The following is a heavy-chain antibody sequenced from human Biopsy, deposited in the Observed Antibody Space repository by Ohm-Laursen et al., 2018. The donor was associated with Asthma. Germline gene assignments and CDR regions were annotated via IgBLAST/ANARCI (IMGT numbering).Heavy chain of an antibody. CDR2: IMTVFGTT. D-gene: IGHD6-19*01. Sequence: SVKVSYKAPGGTFSNFAISWVRQAPGQGLEWLGGIMTVFGTTNYAQKFQGRVTITTDESTSTAYMEVTSLRSEDTAIYYCARCQVGYSSGWSLLLKKIYYSGMDVWGQGTAVTVSS. V-gene: IGHV1-69*05. CDR1: GGTFSNFA. J-gene: IGHJ6*02. CDR3: ARCQVGYSSGWSLLLKKIYYSGMDV.